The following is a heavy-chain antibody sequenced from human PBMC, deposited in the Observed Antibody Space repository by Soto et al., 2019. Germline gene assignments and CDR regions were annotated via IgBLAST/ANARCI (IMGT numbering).Heavy chain of an antibody. CDR1: GYTFTSYD. CDR3: ARPSGRYYSTRLDFQH. CDR2: MNPNSGNT. Sequence: ASVKVSCKASGYTFTSYDINWVRQATGQGLEWMGWMNPNSGNTGYAQKFQGRVTMTRNTSISTAYMELSSLRSEDTAVYYCARPSGRYYSTRLDFQHWGQGTLVTVYS. D-gene: IGHD1-26*01. J-gene: IGHJ1*01. V-gene: IGHV1-8*01.